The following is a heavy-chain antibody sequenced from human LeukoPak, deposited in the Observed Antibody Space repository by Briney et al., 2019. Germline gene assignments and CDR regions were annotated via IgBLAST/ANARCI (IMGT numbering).Heavy chain of an antibody. CDR3: ARGTLYYGSESYDY. J-gene: IGHJ4*02. V-gene: IGHV4-38-2*02. CDR2: IYQSGST. Sequence: SETLSLTCTVSGGSISSYYWGWIRQPPGKGLEWIGSIYQSGSTYYNPSLKSRVTISVDTSKNQFSLKVNSVSASDTAVYYCARGTLYYGSESYDYWGQGTLVAVSS. D-gene: IGHD3-10*01. CDR1: GGSISSYY.